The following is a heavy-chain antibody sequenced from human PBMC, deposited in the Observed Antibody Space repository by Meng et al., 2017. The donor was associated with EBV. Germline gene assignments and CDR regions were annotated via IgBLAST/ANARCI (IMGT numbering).Heavy chain of an antibody. CDR1: GFTFSGYG. CDR2: LPSDGGNT. V-gene: IGHV3-30*03. CDR3: ARDLSGRFDP. D-gene: IGHD1-26*01. J-gene: IGHJ5*02. Sequence: QVQLVASGGGVVQPGRSLRLSCAASGFTFSGYGMFWVRQAPGKGPEWVAILPSDGGNTYYSDSVKGRFTISRDNSKKTLYLQMNSLRAEDTAVYYCARDLSGRFDPWGQGTLVTVSS.